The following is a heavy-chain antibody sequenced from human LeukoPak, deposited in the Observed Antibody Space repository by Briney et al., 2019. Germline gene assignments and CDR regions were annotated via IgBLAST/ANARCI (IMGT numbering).Heavy chain of an antibody. CDR1: GYTFTNYA. V-gene: IGHV1-3*01. CDR3: ARGEIVITFGSSRPGDAFGI. Sequence: ASVKVSCKASGYTFTNYAIHWVRQAPGQRLEWMGWINAGNGNTKYSQKFQGRVTITRDTSASTAYMELSSLRSEDTAVYHCARGEIVITFGSSRPGDAFGIWGQGTMVTVSS. J-gene: IGHJ3*02. CDR2: INAGNGNT. D-gene: IGHD3-16*01.